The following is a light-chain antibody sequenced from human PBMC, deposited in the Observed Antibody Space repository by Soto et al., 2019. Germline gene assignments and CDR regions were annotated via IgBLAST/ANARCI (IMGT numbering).Light chain of an antibody. V-gene: IGLV2-14*01. CDR2: DVN. Sequence: QSALTQPASVSWSPGQSITISCTGTSSDVGGYNYVSWYQQNPGKAPKLMIYDVNNRPSGVSYRFSGSKSGNTASLNISGLHADDEADYYCSSYTSSSTRVFGTGTKVTVL. CDR3: SSYTSSSTRV. CDR1: SSDVGGYNY. J-gene: IGLJ1*01.